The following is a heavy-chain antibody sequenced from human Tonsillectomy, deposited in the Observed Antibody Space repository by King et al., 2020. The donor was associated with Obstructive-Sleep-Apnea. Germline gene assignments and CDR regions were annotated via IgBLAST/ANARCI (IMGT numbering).Heavy chain of an antibody. D-gene: IGHD2-2*01. CDR2: INHSGST. V-gene: IGHV4-34*01. J-gene: IGHJ3*02. CDR1: GGSFSGYY. CDR3: ARGPLGYCSSTSCYGILGAFDI. Sequence: VQLQQWGAGLLKPSETLSLTCAVYGGSFSGYYWSWIRQPPGKGLEWIGEINHSGSTNYNPSLKSRVTISVDTSKNQFSLKLSSVTAADTAVYYCARGPLGYCSSTSCYGILGAFDIWGQGTMVTVSS.